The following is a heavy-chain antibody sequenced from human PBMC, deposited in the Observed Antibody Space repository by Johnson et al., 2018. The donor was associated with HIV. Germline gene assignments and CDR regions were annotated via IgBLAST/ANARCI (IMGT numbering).Heavy chain of an antibody. D-gene: IGHD3-10*01. CDR3: ASEVRGVLDI. V-gene: IGHV3-53*01. J-gene: IGHJ3*02. Sequence: MQLVEFGGGLIQPGGSLRLSCAASGFTFSSYAMHWVRQAPGKGLEWVSVIYSGGSTYYADSVKGRFTISRDNSKNTLYLQMNSLRVEDTAVYYCASEVRGVLDIWGQGTMVTVSS. CDR1: GFTFSSYA. CDR2: IYSGGST.